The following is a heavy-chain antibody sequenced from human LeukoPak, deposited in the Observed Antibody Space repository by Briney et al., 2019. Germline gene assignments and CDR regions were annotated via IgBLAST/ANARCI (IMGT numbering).Heavy chain of an antibody. J-gene: IGHJ4*02. CDR3: ARENSGSYREFDY. V-gene: IGHV4-4*07. CDR1: GGSISSYY. Sequence: SETLSLTCTVSGGSISSYYWTWIRQPAGKGLEWIGRIYPSGSTSYNPSLKSRVTMSVDTSKNQFSLKLSSVTAADTAVYYCARENSGSYREFDYWGQGTLVTVSS. CDR2: IYPSGST. D-gene: IGHD1-26*01.